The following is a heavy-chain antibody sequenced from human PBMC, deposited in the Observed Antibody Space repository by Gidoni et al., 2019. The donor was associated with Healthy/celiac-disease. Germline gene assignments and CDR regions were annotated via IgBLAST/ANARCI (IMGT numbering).Heavy chain of an antibody. J-gene: IGHJ4*02. Sequence: QVPLVDSGGGVVQPGRSLRLSCAASVFTFSSYGMHWVRQAPGKGLEWVAVISYDGSNKYYADAVKGRFTISRDNSKNTLYLQMNSLRAEDTAVYYCAKGRGWELLGSFDYWGQGTLVTVSS. D-gene: IGHD1-26*01. CDR2: ISYDGSNK. CDR1: VFTFSSYG. V-gene: IGHV3-30*18. CDR3: AKGRGWELLGSFDY.